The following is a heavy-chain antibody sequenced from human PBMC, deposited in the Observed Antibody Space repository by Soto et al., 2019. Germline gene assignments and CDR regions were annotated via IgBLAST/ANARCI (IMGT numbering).Heavy chain of an antibody. J-gene: IGHJ6*02. V-gene: IGHV1-69*01. CDR1: GGTFSSYA. D-gene: IGHD6-6*01. CDR3: ARAYSIAARPGRYYGMDG. CDR2: IIPIFGTA. Sequence: QVQLVQSGAEVKKPGSSVKVSCKASGGTFSSYAISWVRQAPGQGLEWMGGIIPIFGTANYAQKFQGRVTITADETTSTAYTEVSSLRSEETAVYYCARAYSIAARPGRYYGMDGWCEGATVT.